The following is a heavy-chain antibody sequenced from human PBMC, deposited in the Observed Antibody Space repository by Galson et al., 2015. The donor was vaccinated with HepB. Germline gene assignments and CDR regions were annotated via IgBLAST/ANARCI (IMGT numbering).Heavy chain of an antibody. Sequence: SLRLSCAASGFTFSDYYMSWIRQAPGKGLEWLSYISASAIYTNYADSVKGRFTVSRDNAKNSLNLQMNSLRAEDKAVYYCARVADADYGDHTHFDSWGQGTLVTVSS. D-gene: IGHD4-17*01. V-gene: IGHV3-11*06. J-gene: IGHJ4*02. CDR2: ISASAIYT. CDR1: GFTFSDYY. CDR3: ARVADADYGDHTHFDS.